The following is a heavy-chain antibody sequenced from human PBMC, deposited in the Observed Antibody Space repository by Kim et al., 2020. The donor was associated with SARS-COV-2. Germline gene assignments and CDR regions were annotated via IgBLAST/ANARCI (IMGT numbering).Heavy chain of an antibody. CDR3: ARARDTAMVARSYYYYYRDV. V-gene: IGHV3-20*04. D-gene: IGHD5-18*01. J-gene: IGHJ6*03. CDR2: INWNGGST. CDR1: GFTFDDYG. Sequence: GGSLRLSCAASGFTFDDYGMSWVRQAPGKGLEWVSGINWNGGSTGYADSVKGRFTISRDNAKNSLYLQMNSLRAEDTALYYCARARDTAMVARSYYYYYRDVWGKGTTVTVSS.